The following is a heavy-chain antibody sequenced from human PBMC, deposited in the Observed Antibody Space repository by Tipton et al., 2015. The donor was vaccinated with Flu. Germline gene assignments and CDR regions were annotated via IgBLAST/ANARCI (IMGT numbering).Heavy chain of an antibody. CDR3: ARNYDSSGYNYEVGAFDI. D-gene: IGHD3-22*01. CDR2: INHSGST. Sequence: TLSLTCAVYGGSFSGYYWSWIRQPPGKGLEWIGEINHSGSTNYNPSLKSRVTISVDTSKSQFSLKLRSVTAADTAVYYCARNYDSSGYNYEVGAFDIWGLGTTVIVSP. CDR1: GGSFSGYY. V-gene: IGHV4-34*01. J-gene: IGHJ3*02.